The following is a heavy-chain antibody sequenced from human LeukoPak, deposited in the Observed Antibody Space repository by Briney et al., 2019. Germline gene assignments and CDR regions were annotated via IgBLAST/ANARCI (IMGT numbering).Heavy chain of an antibody. Sequence: GASVKVSCKASGYTFTSYAMNWVRQAPGQGLEWMGWISAYNGNTNYAQKLQGRVTMTTDTSTSTAYMELRSLRSDDTAVYYCARHIVATGNFDYWGQGTLVTVSS. CDR3: ARHIVATGNFDY. CDR2: ISAYNGNT. CDR1: GYTFTSYA. D-gene: IGHD5-12*01. J-gene: IGHJ4*02. V-gene: IGHV1-18*01.